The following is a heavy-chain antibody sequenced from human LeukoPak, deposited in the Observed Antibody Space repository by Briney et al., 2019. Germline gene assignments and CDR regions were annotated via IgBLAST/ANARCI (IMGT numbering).Heavy chain of an antibody. CDR3: ASERGDFWNDYYGQGAFEI. V-gene: IGHV4-38-2*02. CDR1: GYSISGDYF. D-gene: IGHD3-3*01. J-gene: IGHJ3*02. Sequence: SETLSLTCSVSGYSISGDYFWGWIRQSPGKGLERIGSIYHSGVTYYSPSLKSRVAISVDTSKTQFSLRLSSVTAADTAVYYCASERGDFWNDYYGQGAFEIWGQGTMVTVSS. CDR2: IYHSGVT.